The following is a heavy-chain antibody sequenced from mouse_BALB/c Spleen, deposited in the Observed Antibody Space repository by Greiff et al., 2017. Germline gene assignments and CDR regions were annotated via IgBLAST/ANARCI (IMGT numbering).Heavy chain of an antibody. J-gene: IGHJ1*01. Sequence: LVKTGASVKITCKASGYSFTGYYMHWVKQSHGKSLEWIGYISCYNGATSYNQKFKGKATFTVDTSSSTAYMQFNSLTSEDSAVYYCARYDGYWYFDVWGAGTTVTVSS. CDR1: GYSFTGYY. V-gene: IGHV1S34*01. D-gene: IGHD2-3*01. CDR2: ISCYNGAT. CDR3: ARYDGYWYFDV.